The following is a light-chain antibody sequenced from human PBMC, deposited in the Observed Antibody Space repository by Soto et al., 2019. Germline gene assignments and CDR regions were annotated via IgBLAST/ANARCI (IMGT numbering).Light chain of an antibody. J-gene: IGLJ2*01. CDR2: ADH. Sequence: QSVVSQPPSVSGTPGERITISCSGSNSNIATHYVYWYQKVSTSAPTLVVHADHQRPSAVAARFSGSKSDTSATLALSGLRSEDEDEYYCSSYTHSGTNTVVFGGGTKLTVL. V-gene: IGLV1-47*02. CDR1: NSNIATHY. CDR3: SSYTHSGTNTVV.